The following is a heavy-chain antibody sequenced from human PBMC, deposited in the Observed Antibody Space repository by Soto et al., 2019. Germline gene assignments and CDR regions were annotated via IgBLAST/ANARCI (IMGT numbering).Heavy chain of an antibody. V-gene: IGHV2-5*02. Sequence: QITLKESGPTLVKPTQTLTLTCTFSGFSLSTSGVGVGWIRQPPGKALEWLALIYWDDDKRYSPSLKSRLTITKYSSKNQVVLTMTNMDPVDTATYYCAHSYSSGWYNDYWGQGTLVTVSS. CDR2: IYWDDDK. CDR3: AHSYSSGWYNDY. D-gene: IGHD6-19*01. CDR1: GFSLSTSGVG. J-gene: IGHJ4*02.